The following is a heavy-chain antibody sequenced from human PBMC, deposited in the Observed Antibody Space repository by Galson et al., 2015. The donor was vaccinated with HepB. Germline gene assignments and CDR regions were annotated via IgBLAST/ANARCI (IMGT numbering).Heavy chain of an antibody. Sequence: SVKVSCKASGYTFTSCYMHWVRQAPGQGLEWMGIINPSGGSTSYAQKFQGRVTMTRDTSTSTVYMELSSLRSEDTAVYYCARAGGYCSGGSCYSSWEYDYWGQGTLVTVSS. CDR3: ARAGGYCSGGSCYSSWEYDY. J-gene: IGHJ4*02. V-gene: IGHV1-46*03. CDR1: GYTFTSCY. D-gene: IGHD2-15*01. CDR2: INPSGGST.